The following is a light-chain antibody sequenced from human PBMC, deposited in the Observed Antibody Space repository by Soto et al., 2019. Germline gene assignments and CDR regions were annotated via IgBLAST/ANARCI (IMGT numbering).Light chain of an antibody. CDR3: QHYNSYSEA. CDR1: PTISSW. J-gene: IGKJ1*01. Sequence: DIPMTQSPSTLSGSVGDRVTITCRASPTISSWFAWYQQKPGKAPKLLIYKASTLKSGVPSRFSGSGSGTEFTLTISSLQPDDFATYYCQHYNSYSEAFGQGTKVDLK. CDR2: KAS. V-gene: IGKV1-5*03.